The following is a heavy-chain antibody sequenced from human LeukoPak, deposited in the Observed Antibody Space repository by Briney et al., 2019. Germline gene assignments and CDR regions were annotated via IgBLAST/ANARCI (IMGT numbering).Heavy chain of an antibody. CDR1: GFTFYDYA. J-gene: IGHJ6*03. D-gene: IGHD3-3*01. CDR2: ISWDGGST. Sequence: GGSLRLSCAASGFTFYDYAMHWVRHAPGKGLEWVSLISWDGGSTYYADSVKGRFTISRDNSKNSLYLQMNSLRAEDPALYYCAKDISMGLHYDFWSGTNYYYYMDVWGKGTTVTVSS. V-gene: IGHV3-43D*03. CDR3: AKDISMGLHYDFWSGTNYYYYMDV.